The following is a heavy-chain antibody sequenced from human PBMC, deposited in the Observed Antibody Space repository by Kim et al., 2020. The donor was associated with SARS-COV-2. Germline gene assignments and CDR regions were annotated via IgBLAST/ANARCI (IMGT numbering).Heavy chain of an antibody. Sequence: GGSLRLSCTASGFAFSSHAMHWVRQAPGKGLESVSVITYNGYNTFYSDSVKGRFTISRDNSKNKVYLQMSSLRVEDTAVYYCVQNWNGDSWGQGTLAT. D-gene: IGHD1-1*01. CDR3: VQNWNGDS. CDR2: ITYNGYNT. CDR1: GFAFSSHA. V-gene: IGHV3-64D*06. J-gene: IGHJ4*02.